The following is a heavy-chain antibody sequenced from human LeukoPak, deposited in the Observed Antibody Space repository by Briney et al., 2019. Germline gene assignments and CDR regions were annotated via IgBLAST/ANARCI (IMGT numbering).Heavy chain of an antibody. CDR2: ISSSSSTI. CDR1: GFTFSSYS. CDR3: ARDPDRIAAAGYFDY. Sequence: SGGSLRLSCAASGFTFSSYSMNWVRQAPGKGLEWVSYISSSSSTIYYADSVKGRFTISRDNSKNTLYLQMNSLRAEDTAVYYCARDPDRIAAAGYFDYWGQGTLVTVSS. J-gene: IGHJ4*02. V-gene: IGHV3-48*01. D-gene: IGHD6-13*01.